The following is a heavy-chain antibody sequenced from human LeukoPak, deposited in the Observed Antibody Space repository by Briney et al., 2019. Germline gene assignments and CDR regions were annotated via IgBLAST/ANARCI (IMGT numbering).Heavy chain of an antibody. J-gene: IGHJ4*02. CDR3: VKSPDYGYFNDY. D-gene: IGHD5-18*01. CDR2: ISIITSGGVST. Sequence: GGSLRLSCAASGFTFSSYAMTWVRQAPGKGLEWVSAISIITSGGVSTYYADSVTGRFTISRDNSKNTLYLQMHSLRADDTAVYYCVKSPDYGYFNDYWGQGTLVTVSS. V-gene: IGHV3-23*01. CDR1: GFTFSSYA.